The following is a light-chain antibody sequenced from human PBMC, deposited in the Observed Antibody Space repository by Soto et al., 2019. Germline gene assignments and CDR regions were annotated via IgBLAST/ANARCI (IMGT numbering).Light chain of an antibody. CDR2: DDT. V-gene: IGLV2-14*02. CDR3: SSYTSSSTRV. CDR1: VGL. Sequence: QSALTQPASVSGSPGQSITISCTGTVGLVSWYQQHPGKVPKLIIYDDTKRPSGVSSRFSGSKSCNTASLTISGLQAEDEADYYCSSYTSSSTRVFGTGTKVTVL. J-gene: IGLJ1*01.